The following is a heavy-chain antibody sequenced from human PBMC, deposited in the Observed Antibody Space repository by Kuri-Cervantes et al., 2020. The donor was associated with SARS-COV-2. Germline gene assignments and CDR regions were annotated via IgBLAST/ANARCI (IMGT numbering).Heavy chain of an antibody. CDR1: GFTLTSHW. V-gene: IGHV3-7*03. J-gene: IGHJ6*03. CDR3: AKDEGYFDWLLSGHYYYYMDV. D-gene: IGHD3-9*01. CDR2: INPDGSGR. Sequence: GGSLRLSCAASGFTLTSHWMSWVRQPPGKGLEWVANINPDGSGRLSVDSGKGRFTISRDTAKSSLYLQMNSLRAEDTAVYYCAKDEGYFDWLLSGHYYYYMDVWGKGTTVTVSS.